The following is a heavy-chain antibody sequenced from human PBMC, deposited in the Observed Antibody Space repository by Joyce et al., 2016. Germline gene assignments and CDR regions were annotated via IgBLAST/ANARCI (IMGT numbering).Heavy chain of an antibody. V-gene: IGHV3-15*01. CDR2: VKRKADGGTE. CDR1: GFSFTDIW. J-gene: IGHJ3*01. D-gene: IGHD4-11*01. Sequence: DVQLLESGGGFVKPGGSLRLSCAASGFSFTDIWMSWVRQAPGKGLEWVGRVKRKADGGTEEYAAPVKGRFTISRDDSKQMLYLQMNSLKTEDTAVYYCATYNNKNAFYDWGQGIIVTVSS. CDR3: ATYNNKNAFYD.